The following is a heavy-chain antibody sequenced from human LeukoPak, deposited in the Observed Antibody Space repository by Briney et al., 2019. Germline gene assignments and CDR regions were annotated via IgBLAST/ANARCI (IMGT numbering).Heavy chain of an antibody. CDR1: GFTFRTYW. CDR3: ARENWYLDN. J-gene: IGHJ4*02. Sequence: GGSLRLSCAASGFTFRTYWMHWVRQVPGKGLVWVSRMNTDGRNIGYADSVKGRFTISRDNAKNTLYMQMNSLRAEDTAVYYCARENWYLDNWGQGTLVTVSS. D-gene: IGHD2-15*01. V-gene: IGHV3-74*01. CDR2: MNTDGRNI.